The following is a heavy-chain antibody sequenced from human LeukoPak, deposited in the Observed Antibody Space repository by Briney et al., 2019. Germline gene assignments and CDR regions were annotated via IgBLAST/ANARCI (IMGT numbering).Heavy chain of an antibody. V-gene: IGHV3-43*02. Sequence: GGSLRLSCAASGFSFDDNAMYWVRQAPGKGLEWGSLISGDGSTTYYADSVKGRFNISRDNSKSSLYLQINSLRSEDSALYCCAKDNHSGGFQHWGEGTLVTLST. D-gene: IGHD1-26*01. J-gene: IGHJ1*01. CDR2: ISGDGSTT. CDR3: AKDNHSGGFQH. CDR1: GFSFDDNA.